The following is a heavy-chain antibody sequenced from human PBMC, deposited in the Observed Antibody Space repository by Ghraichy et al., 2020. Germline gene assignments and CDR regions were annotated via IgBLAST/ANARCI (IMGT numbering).Heavy chain of an antibody. CDR2: ISWDGGST. V-gene: IGHV3-43D*03. Sequence: GSLRLSCAASGFTFDDYAMHWVRQAPGKGLEWVSLISWDGGSTYYADSVKGRFTISRDNSKNSLYLQMNSLRAEDTALYYCAKGSYDSSGGCDYWGQGTLVTVSS. D-gene: IGHD3-22*01. CDR1: GFTFDDYA. J-gene: IGHJ4*02. CDR3: AKGSYDSSGGCDY.